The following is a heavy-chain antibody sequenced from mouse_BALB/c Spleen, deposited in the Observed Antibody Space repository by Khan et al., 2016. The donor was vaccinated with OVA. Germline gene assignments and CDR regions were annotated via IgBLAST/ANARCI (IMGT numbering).Heavy chain of an antibody. CDR2: INPYSGGT. D-gene: IGHD4-1*01. V-gene: IGHV1S136*01. J-gene: IGHJ2*01. Sequence: EVQLQQSGPELVKPGASVKMSCKASGYIFTNYVLHWVKQKPGQGLEWIGYINPYSGGTKYNEKFKGKATLASDKSSITAYMELSSLTSEDSAVYYCARGNWQSYYFDCWGQGTTRTLSS. CDR1: GYIFTNYV. CDR3: ARGNWQSYYFDC.